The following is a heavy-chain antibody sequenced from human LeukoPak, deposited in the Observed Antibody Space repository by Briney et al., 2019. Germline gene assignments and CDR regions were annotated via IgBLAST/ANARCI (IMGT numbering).Heavy chain of an antibody. CDR2: IYTSGST. V-gene: IGHV4-4*07. Sequence: PSETLSLTCTVSGGSISSYYWSWIRQPAGKGLEWIGRIYTSGSTNYNPSLKSRVTMSVDTPKNQFSLKLSSVTTADTAVYYCARGRRHLSYYYDSSGYPYWGQGTLVTVSS. CDR1: GGSISSYY. CDR3: ARGRRHLSYYYDSSGYPY. D-gene: IGHD3-22*01. J-gene: IGHJ4*02.